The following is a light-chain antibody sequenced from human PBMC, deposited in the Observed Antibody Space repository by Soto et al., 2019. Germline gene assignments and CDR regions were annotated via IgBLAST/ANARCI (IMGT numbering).Light chain of an antibody. CDR1: SSDVGGYNY. Sequence: QSALTQPASVSGSPGQSITISCTGTSSDVGGYNYVSGYQQHPRKAPKVMIYDVSNRPSGVSNRFSGSKSGNTASLTISGLQAEDEADYYCSSYTISGTRVFGGGTKLTVL. CDR3: SSYTISGTRV. V-gene: IGLV2-14*01. CDR2: DVS. J-gene: IGLJ2*01.